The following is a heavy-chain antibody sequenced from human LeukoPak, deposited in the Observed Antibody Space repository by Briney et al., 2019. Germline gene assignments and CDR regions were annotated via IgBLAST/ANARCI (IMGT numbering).Heavy chain of an antibody. CDR1: GLTFSSYA. CDR2: ISGSGGST. Sequence: GGSLRLSCAASGLTFSSYAMSWVRQAPGKGLKWVSAISGSGGSTYYADSVKGRFTISRDNSKNTLYLQKNSLRAEDTAVYYCAKGSGSYYGNNWFDPWGQGTLVTVSS. V-gene: IGHV3-23*01. J-gene: IGHJ5*02. D-gene: IGHD1-26*01. CDR3: AKGSGSYYGNNWFDP.